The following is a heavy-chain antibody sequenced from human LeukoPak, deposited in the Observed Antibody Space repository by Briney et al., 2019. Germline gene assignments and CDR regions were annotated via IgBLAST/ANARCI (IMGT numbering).Heavy chain of an antibody. V-gene: IGHV7-4-1*02. Sequence: ASVKVSCKASGYTFTSYAMNWVRQAPGQGLEWMGWINTNTGNPTYAQGFTGRFVFSLDTSVSTAYLQISSLKAEDTAVYYCARAQRNTVISLDYYYGMDVWGQGTTVTVSS. D-gene: IGHD4-23*01. J-gene: IGHJ6*02. CDR2: INTNTGNP. CDR1: GYTFTSYA. CDR3: ARAQRNTVISLDYYYGMDV.